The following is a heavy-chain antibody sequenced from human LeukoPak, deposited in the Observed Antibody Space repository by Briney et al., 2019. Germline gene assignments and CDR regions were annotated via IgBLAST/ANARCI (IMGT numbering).Heavy chain of an antibody. V-gene: IGHV1-3*01. Sequence: ASVKVSCKASGYTFTSYAMHWVRQAPGQRLEWMGWINAGNGNTKYSQKFQGRVTMTEDTSTDTAYMELSSLRSEDTAVYYCATDALDYWGQGTLVTVSS. CDR1: GYTFTSYA. CDR3: ATDALDY. J-gene: IGHJ4*02. CDR2: INAGNGNT.